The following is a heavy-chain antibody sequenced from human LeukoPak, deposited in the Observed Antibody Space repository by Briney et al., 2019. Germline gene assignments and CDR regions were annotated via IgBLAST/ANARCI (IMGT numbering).Heavy chain of an antibody. D-gene: IGHD6-19*01. CDR3: ASGSGWTFEY. CDR2: IKEDGSEK. V-gene: IGHV3-7*01. J-gene: IGHJ4*02. Sequence: GGSLRLSCAASRFTFTTRWMNWVRQAPGQGLEWVAIIKEDGSEKLYVDSVKGRFTISRDNAKNSLYLRMDNLRAEDTAVYYCASGSGWTFEYWGQGTQVTVSS. CDR1: RFTFTTRW.